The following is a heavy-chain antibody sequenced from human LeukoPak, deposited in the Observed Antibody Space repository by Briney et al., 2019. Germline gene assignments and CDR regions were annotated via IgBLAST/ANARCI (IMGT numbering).Heavy chain of an antibody. CDR1: GGTFSSYA. V-gene: IGHV1-69*13. J-gene: IGHJ6*02. D-gene: IGHD6-6*01. CDR2: IIPIFGTA. Sequence: GASVKVSCKASGGTFSSYAISWVRQAPGQGLEWMGGIIPIFGTANYAQKFQGRVTITADESTSTAYMELSSLRSEDTAVYHCARVGGIAARPDYYYYGMDAWGQGTTVTVSS. CDR3: ARVGGIAARPDYYYYGMDA.